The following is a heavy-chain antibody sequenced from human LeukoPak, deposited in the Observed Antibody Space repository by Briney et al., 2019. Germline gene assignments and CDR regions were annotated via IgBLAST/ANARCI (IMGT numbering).Heavy chain of an antibody. D-gene: IGHD3-22*01. Sequence: PGRSLRLSCAASGFTFDDYAMHWVRQAPGKGLEWVSGISWNSGSIGYADSVKGRFTISRDNAKNSLYLQMNSLRAEDTALYYCAKAHYYDSSGYYYYFDYWGQGTLVTVSS. V-gene: IGHV3-9*01. CDR1: GFTFDDYA. CDR3: AKAHYYDSSGYYYYFDY. J-gene: IGHJ4*02. CDR2: ISWNSGSI.